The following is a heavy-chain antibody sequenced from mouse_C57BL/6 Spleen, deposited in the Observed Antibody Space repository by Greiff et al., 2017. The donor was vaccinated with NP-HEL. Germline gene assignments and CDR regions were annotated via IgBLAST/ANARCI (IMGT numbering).Heavy chain of an antibody. Sequence: EVMLVESGGGLVKPGGSLKLSCAASGFTFSDYGMHWVRQAPEKGLEWVAYISSGSSTIYYADTVKGRFTISRDNAKNTLFLQMTSLRSEDTAMYYCARVYYGSRYWYFDVWGTGTTVTVSS. CDR3: ARVYYGSRYWYFDV. V-gene: IGHV5-17*01. CDR1: GFTFSDYG. J-gene: IGHJ1*03. D-gene: IGHD1-1*01. CDR2: ISSGSSTI.